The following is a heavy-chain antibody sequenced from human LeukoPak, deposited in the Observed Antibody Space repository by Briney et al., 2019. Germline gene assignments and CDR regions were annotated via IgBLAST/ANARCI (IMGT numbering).Heavy chain of an antibody. CDR2: IYYSGST. CDR3: ARESSGWYQGWFDP. Sequence: PSETLSLTCAVYGGSFSGYYWSWIRQPPGKGLEWIGYIYYSGSTNYNPSLKSRVTISVDTSKNQFSLKLSSVTAADTAVYYCARESSGWYQGWFDPWGQGTLVTVSS. J-gene: IGHJ5*02. D-gene: IGHD6-19*01. V-gene: IGHV4-59*01. CDR1: GGSFSGYY.